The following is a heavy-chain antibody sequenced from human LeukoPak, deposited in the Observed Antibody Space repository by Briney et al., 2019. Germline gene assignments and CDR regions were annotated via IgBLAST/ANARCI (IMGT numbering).Heavy chain of an antibody. CDR1: RFTFSSYS. Sequence: GGSLRLSCAASRFTFSSYSMNWVRQAPGKGLEWVSSISSSSSYIYYADSVKGRFTISRDNAKNSLYLQMNSLRAEDTAVYYCARDYLMEYSYGYFWFDPWGQGTLVTVSS. CDR3: ARDYLMEYSYGYFWFDP. D-gene: IGHD5-18*01. CDR2: ISSSSSYI. J-gene: IGHJ5*02. V-gene: IGHV3-21*01.